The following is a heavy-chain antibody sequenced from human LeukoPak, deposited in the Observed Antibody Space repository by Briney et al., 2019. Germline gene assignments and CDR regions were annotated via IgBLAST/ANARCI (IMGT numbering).Heavy chain of an antibody. V-gene: IGHV1-69*13. D-gene: IGHD6-19*01. CDR3: ARANGYSSGWYFPPLDY. CDR1: GYTLTELS. Sequence: SVKVSCKVSGYTLTELSMHWARQAPGKGLEWMGGIIPIFGTANYAQKFQGRVTITADESTSTAYMELSSLRSEDTAVYYCARANGYSSGWYFPPLDYWGQGTLVTVSS. J-gene: IGHJ4*02. CDR2: IIPIFGTA.